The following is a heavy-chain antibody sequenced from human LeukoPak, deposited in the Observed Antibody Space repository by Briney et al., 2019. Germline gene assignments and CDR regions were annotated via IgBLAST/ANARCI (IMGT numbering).Heavy chain of an antibody. Sequence: GGAPRLSLTTPGFHLNNYALNSVPQAPGKGAKWVSGISGVSTYYAESAKGRFTIFRDNTKNMLYLQMYRLRAEDTAVYCCAKDVCTSPVRLLYFDTWGHGTLVTVSS. D-gene: IGHD2-8*01. CDR3: AKDVCTSPVRLLYFDT. CDR1: GFHLNNYA. CDR2: ISGVST. V-gene: IGHV3-23*01. J-gene: IGHJ3*02.